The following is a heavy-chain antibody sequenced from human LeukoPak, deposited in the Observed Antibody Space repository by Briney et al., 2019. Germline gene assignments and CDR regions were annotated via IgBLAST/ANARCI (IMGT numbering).Heavy chain of an antibody. CDR2: IYYSGST. Sequence: PSETLSLTCTVSGGSINNYYWSWIRQSPGKVLEWIGYIYYSGSTNYNPSLKSRVTISVDTSKNQFSLKLSSVTAADTAVYYCAREGSVGIDPWGQGTLVTVSS. J-gene: IGHJ5*02. V-gene: IGHV4-59*01. CDR1: GGSINNYY. CDR3: AREGSVGIDP. D-gene: IGHD3-10*01.